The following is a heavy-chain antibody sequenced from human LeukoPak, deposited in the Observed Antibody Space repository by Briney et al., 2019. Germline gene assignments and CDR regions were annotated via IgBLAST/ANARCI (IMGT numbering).Heavy chain of an antibody. D-gene: IGHD6-19*01. CDR3: ARDQQWLVRGEYFQH. CDR1: GYTFTGYY. J-gene: IGHJ1*01. V-gene: IGHV1-2*04. Sequence: ASVKVSCKASGYTFTGYYMHWVRQAPGQGLEWMGWINPNSGGTNYAQKFQGWVTMTRDTSISTAYMELSRLRSDDTAVYYCARDQQWLVRGEYFQHWGQGTLVTVSS. CDR2: INPNSGGT.